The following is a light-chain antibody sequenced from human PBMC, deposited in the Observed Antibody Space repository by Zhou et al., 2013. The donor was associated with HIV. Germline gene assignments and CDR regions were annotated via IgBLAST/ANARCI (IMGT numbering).Light chain of an antibody. CDR2: AAS. Sequence: DIQMTQSPSSLSASVGDRVTITCRASQSISSYLNWYEQKPGKAPKLLIYAASSLQSGVPSRFSGSGSGTDFTLTISSLQPEDFASYYCQQSYNTPVTFGQGTKLE. CDR1: QSISSY. J-gene: IGKJ2*01. CDR3: QQSYNTPVT. V-gene: IGKV1-39*01.